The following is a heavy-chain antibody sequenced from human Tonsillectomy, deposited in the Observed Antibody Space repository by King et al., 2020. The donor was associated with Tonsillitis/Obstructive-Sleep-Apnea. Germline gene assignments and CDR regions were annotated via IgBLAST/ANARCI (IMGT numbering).Heavy chain of an antibody. Sequence: VQLVESGGGLVQPGGSLRLSCAASGFPFYNHAMNWVRQAPGQGLEWVSSISGGGTSTYYADSVKGQFTISRDNSENTVFLQMDSLRAADTAIYYCVKSPSWDIALVPATMSYWHYYMDVWGKGTKVTVSS. CDR1: GFPFYNHA. J-gene: IGHJ6*03. CDR2: ISGGGTST. CDR3: VKSPSWDIALVPATMSYWHYYMDV. D-gene: IGHD2-2*01. V-gene: IGHV3-23*04.